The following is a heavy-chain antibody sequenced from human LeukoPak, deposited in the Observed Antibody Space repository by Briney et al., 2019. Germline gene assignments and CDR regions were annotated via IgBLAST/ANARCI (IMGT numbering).Heavy chain of an antibody. J-gene: IGHJ4*02. CDR1: GYTFTAYY. D-gene: IGHD2-2*01. Sequence: GASVKVSCKASGYTFTAYYMHWVRQAPGQGLEWMGWINPNSGGTNYAQKFQGRVTMTRDTSISTAYMELSSLRSDDTAVYYCARESYCSTSSCQHDYWGQGTLVTVSS. CDR3: ARESYCSTSSCQHDY. CDR2: INPNSGGT. V-gene: IGHV1-2*02.